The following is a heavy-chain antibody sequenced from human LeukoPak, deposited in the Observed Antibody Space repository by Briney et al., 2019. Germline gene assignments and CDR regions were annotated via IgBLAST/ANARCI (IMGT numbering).Heavy chain of an antibody. Sequence: SVKVSCKASGGTFSSYAISWVRQAPGQGLEWMGGIIPIFGTANYAQKFQGRVTMTEDTSTDTAYMELSSLRSEDTAVYYCAIKGMTTLVTPGGANFDYWGQGTLVSVSS. V-gene: IGHV1-69*06. D-gene: IGHD4-23*01. CDR1: GGTFSSYA. CDR3: AIKGMTTLVTPGGANFDY. J-gene: IGHJ4*02. CDR2: IIPIFGTA.